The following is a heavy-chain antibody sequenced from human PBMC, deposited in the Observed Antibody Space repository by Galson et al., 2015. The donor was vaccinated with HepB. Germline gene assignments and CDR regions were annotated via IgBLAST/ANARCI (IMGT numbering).Heavy chain of an antibody. V-gene: IGHV2-70*11. CDR1: GFSLTTRGMS. CDR3: ARNPRFYSDVTANYWVFDY. Sequence: PALVKPTQTLTLTCTFSGFSLTTRGMSVSWIRQPPGRALEWLARIDWDNDNYYSPSLETRLTISKDTSKNQVVLSLASVDPVDTATYYCARNPRFYSDVTANYWVFDYWGQGILVTVSS. D-gene: IGHD2-21*02. J-gene: IGHJ4*02. CDR2: IDWDNDN.